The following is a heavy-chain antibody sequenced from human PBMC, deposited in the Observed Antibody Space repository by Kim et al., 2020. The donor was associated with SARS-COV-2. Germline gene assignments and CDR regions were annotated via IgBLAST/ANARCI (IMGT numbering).Heavy chain of an antibody. V-gene: IGHV4-39*01. D-gene: IGHD5-18*01. J-gene: IGHJ4*02. CDR3: ARPRDSYGYVDY. CDR1: GGSISSSSYY. CDR2: IYYSGST. Sequence: SETLSLTCTVSGGSISSSSYYWGWIRQPPGKGLEWIGSIYYSGSTYYNPSLKSRVTISVDTSKNQFSLKLSSVTAADTAVYYFARPRDSYGYVDYWGQGT.